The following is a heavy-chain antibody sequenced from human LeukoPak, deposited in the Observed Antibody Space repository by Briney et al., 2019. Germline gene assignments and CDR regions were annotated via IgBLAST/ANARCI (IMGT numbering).Heavy chain of an antibody. D-gene: IGHD1-1*01. CDR2: IKQDGSEK. CDR3: ARDGGTGDDY. V-gene: IGHV3-7*01. J-gene: IGHJ4*02. CDR1: GFTFSSYA. Sequence: GGSLRLSCAASGFTFSSYAMSWVRQAPGKGLEWVANIKQDGSEKYYVDSVKGRFTISRDNAKNSLYLQMNSLRAEDTAVYYCARDGGTGDDYWGQGTLVTVSS.